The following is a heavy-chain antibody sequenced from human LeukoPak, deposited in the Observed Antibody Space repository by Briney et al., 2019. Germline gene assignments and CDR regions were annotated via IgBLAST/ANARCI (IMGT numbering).Heavy chain of an antibody. J-gene: IGHJ3*02. V-gene: IGHV4-34*01. CDR3: ASAPSYDILTGPNDDAFDI. Sequence: SETLSLTCAVYGGSFSDYYWSWIRQPPGKGLEWIGEINHSGSTNYNPSLKSQVTISVDTSKNQFSLKLSSVTAADTAVYYCASAPSYDILTGPNDDAFDIWGQGTMVTVSS. CDR1: GGSFSDYY. D-gene: IGHD3-9*01. CDR2: INHSGST.